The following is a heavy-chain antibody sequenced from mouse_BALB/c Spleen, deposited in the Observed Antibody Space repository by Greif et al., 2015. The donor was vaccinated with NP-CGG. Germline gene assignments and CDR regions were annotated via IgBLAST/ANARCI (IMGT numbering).Heavy chain of an antibody. CDR3: ARANRYDEGAMDY. CDR2: ISSGGSYT. CDR1: GFTFSSYA. Sequence: EVMLVESGGGLVKPGGSLKLSCAASGFTFSSYAMSWVRQSPEKRLEWVAEISSGGSYTYYPDTVTGRFTISRDNAKNTLYLEMSSLRSEDTAMYYCARANRYDEGAMDYWGQGTSVTVSS. D-gene: IGHD2-14*01. J-gene: IGHJ4*01. V-gene: IGHV5-9-4*01.